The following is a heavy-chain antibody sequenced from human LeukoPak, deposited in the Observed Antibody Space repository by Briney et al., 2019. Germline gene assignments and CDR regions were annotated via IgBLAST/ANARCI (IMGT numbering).Heavy chain of an antibody. CDR2: ISAYNGNT. Sequence: ASVKVSFKASGYTFTSYGISWVRQAPGQGLEWMGWISAYNGNTNYAQKLQGRVTMTTDTSTSTAYMELRSLRSDDTAVYYCARDSRYDSNPDSRRVDIWGQGTMVTVSS. CDR1: GYTFTSYG. CDR3: ARDSRYDSNPDSRRVDI. V-gene: IGHV1-18*01. D-gene: IGHD3-22*01. J-gene: IGHJ3*02.